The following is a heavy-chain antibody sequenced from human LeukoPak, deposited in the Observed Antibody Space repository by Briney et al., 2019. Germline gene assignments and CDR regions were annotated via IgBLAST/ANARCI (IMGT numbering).Heavy chain of an antibody. CDR1: GGSFSGYH. CDR3: ARGLGYCSRTSCSLYYFDY. D-gene: IGHD2-2*01. CDR2: INHSGST. Sequence: PSETLSLTCAVYGGSFSGYHWSWIRQPPGQGLEWIGEINHSGSTIYNPSLKSRVTISVDTSKNQFPLKLSSVTAADTAVYYCARGLGYCSRTSCSLYYFDYWGQGTLVTVSS. J-gene: IGHJ4*02. V-gene: IGHV4-34*01.